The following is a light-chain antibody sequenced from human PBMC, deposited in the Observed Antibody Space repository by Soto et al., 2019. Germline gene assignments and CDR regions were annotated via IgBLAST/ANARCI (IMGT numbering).Light chain of an antibody. V-gene: IGLV2-23*01. CDR3: CSCAGSVTYV. CDR1: SSDDGSYNL. CDR2: EDS. J-gene: IGLJ1*01. Sequence: QSVLTQPASVSGSPGQSITISCTGTSSDDGSYNLVSWYQQHPGKAPKLIIYEDSRRPSGVSYRFSGSKSGNTASLTISGLQAEDEADYYCCSCAGSVTYVFGIGTKVTVL.